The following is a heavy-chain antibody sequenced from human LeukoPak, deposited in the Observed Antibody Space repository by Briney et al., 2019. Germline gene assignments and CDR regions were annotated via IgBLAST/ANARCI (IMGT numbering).Heavy chain of an antibody. J-gene: IGHJ4*02. CDR2: ISSNGGST. Sequence: GGSLRLSCAASGFTFSSYAMHWVRQAPGKGLEYVSAISSNGGSTYYANSVKGRFTISRDNSKNTLYLQMGSLRAEDMAVYYCAREGTRGYSYGTIGYWGQGTLVTVSS. D-gene: IGHD5-18*01. CDR1: GFTFSSYA. CDR3: AREGTRGYSYGTIGY. V-gene: IGHV3-64*01.